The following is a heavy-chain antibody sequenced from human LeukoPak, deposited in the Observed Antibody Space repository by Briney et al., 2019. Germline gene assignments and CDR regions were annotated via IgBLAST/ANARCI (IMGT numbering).Heavy chain of an antibody. D-gene: IGHD7-27*01. CDR3: ARERLTGAYYYYMDV. Sequence: ASVKVSCKASGYTFTSHGISWVRQAPGQGLEWMGWISAYNGNTNYAQKLQGRVTMTTDTSTSTAYMELSSLRSEDTAVYYCARERLTGAYYYYMDVWGKGTTVTVSS. CDR1: GYTFTSHG. CDR2: ISAYNGNT. J-gene: IGHJ6*03. V-gene: IGHV1-18*01.